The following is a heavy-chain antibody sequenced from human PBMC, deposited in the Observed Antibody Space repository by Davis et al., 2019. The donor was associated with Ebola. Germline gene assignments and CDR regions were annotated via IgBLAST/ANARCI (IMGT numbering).Heavy chain of an antibody. D-gene: IGHD4-11*01. Sequence: AASVKVSCKVSGYSLTDLSIHWVRQAPGKELEWMGAFDPEDGEGIYAQKFQGRVTMTEDTSTNTAYMELTSLRSEDTAVYYCAMDDYSNSRYGMDVWGQGTTVTVSS. CDR1: GYSLTDLS. CDR3: AMDDYSNSRYGMDV. V-gene: IGHV1-24*01. CDR2: FDPEDGEG. J-gene: IGHJ6*02.